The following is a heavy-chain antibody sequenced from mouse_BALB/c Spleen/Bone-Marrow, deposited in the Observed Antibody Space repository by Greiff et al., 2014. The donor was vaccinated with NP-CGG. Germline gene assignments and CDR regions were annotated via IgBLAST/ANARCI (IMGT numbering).Heavy chain of an antibody. CDR2: ISDGGTYT. CDR1: GFTFSDYY. Sequence: DVQLVESGGGLVKPGGSLKLSCAASGFTFSDYYMYWVRQTPEKRLEWVATISDGGTYTFYPDSVKVRFTISRDNAKNNLYLQMSSLQSEDTAMYYCTRSGKRYGAMDYWGQGTSVTVSS. CDR3: TRSGKRYGAMDY. J-gene: IGHJ4*01. D-gene: IGHD2-10*02. V-gene: IGHV5-4*02.